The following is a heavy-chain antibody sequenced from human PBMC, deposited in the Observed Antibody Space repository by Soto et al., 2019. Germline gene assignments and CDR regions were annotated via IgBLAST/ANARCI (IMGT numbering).Heavy chain of an antibody. J-gene: IGHJ4*02. CDR3: ASVRRPYNLEGIVGAAADY. CDR1: GGSISTAEYY. D-gene: IGHD1-26*01. V-gene: IGHV4-31*03. CDR2: IFYTGST. Sequence: QVLLQESGPGLVKPSQTLSLTCTVSGGSISTAEYYWSWIRQHPGKGLEWIGYIFYTGSTYYTPSLKRRLTISVAPSKNQFSLRLSSVTAADTAVYYCASVRRPYNLEGIVGAAADYWGQGALVTVSS.